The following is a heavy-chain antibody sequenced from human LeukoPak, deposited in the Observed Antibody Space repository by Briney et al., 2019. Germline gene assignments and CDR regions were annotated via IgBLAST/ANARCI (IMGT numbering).Heavy chain of an antibody. CDR2: FDPEDGET. D-gene: IGHD3-3*01. V-gene: IGHV1-24*01. CDR3: ATSREYYDFWSGQSDY. CDR1: GYTLTELS. J-gene: IGHJ4*02. Sequence: ASVKVSCKVSGYTLTELSMHWVRQAPGKGLEWMGGFDPEDGETIYAQKFQGRVTMTEDTSTDTAYMELSSLRSEDTAVYYCATSREYYDFWSGQSDYWGQGTLVTVSS.